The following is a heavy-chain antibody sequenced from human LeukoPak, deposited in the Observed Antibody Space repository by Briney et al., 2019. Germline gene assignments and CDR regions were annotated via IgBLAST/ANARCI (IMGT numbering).Heavy chain of an antibody. CDR3: AKDQQYSSGWSSFDY. D-gene: IGHD6-19*01. CDR1: GCTFSSYA. V-gene: IGHV3-23*01. CDR2: ISGSGGST. Sequence: GGALRLSCAASGCTFSSYARSWLRQAPGKGLEGVSAISGSGGSTYYADSVNGRFTISRDNSKNTLYLQMNSLRAEDTAVYYCAKDQQYSSGWSSFDYWGQGTLVTVSS. J-gene: IGHJ4*02.